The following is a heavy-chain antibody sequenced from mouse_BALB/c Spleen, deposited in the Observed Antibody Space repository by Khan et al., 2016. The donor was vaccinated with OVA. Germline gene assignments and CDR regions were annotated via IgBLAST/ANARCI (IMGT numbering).Heavy chain of an antibody. CDR1: GYSITSDYA. Sequence: EVKLEVSGPDLVKPSQSLSLTCTVTGYSITSDYAWNWIRQFPGNKLEWMGYISYSGSTSYNPSLKSRISITRDTSKNQFFLQLNSVTTEDTATYCGGSEGYDYHAMDYWGQGTSVTVSS. CDR3: GSEGYDYHAMDY. V-gene: IGHV3-2*02. D-gene: IGHD3-1*01. J-gene: IGHJ4*01. CDR2: ISYSGST.